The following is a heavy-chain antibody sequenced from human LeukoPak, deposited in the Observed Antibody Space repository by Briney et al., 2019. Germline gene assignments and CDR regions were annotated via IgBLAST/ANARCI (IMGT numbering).Heavy chain of an antibody. CDR1: GGSISSYY. D-gene: IGHD6-13*01. J-gene: IGHJ5*02. Sequence: KTSETLSLTCAVSGGSISSYYWSWIRQPAGKGLEWIGRIYTSGSTNYNPSLKSRVTMSVDTSKNQFSLKLSSVTAADTAVYYCASGPAAGILGWFDPWGQGTLVTVSS. CDR3: ASGPAAGILGWFDP. CDR2: IYTSGST. V-gene: IGHV4-4*07.